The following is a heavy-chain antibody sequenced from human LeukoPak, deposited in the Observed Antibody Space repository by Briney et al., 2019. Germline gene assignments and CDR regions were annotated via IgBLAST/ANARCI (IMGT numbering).Heavy chain of an antibody. CDR2: ISSSSSII. D-gene: IGHD3-10*01. J-gene: IGHJ4*02. Sequence: GGSLRLSRAASGFTFSNYSMNWVRQAPGKGLDWVSYISSSSSIIYSADSVKGRFTISRDNAKNSLYLQMNSLSAEDTAVYYCARIMVRGVIITDPFDYWGQGTLVTVSS. V-gene: IGHV3-48*04. CDR3: ARIMVRGVIITDPFDY. CDR1: GFTFSNYS.